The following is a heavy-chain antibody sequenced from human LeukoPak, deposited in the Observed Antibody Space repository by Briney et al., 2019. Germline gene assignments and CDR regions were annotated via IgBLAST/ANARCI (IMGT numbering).Heavy chain of an antibody. CDR3: ARGGVYCSSVSCSVEY. V-gene: IGHV3-49*03. D-gene: IGHD2-2*01. CDR1: GFTFGDYA. J-gene: IGHJ4*02. CDR2: IRSKAYGGTT. Sequence: PGGSLRLSCTTSGFTFGDYAMSWFRQAPGKGLEWVGFIRSKAYGGTTEYAASVKGRFSISRDDSKGIAYLQMNSLKTEDTAVYYCARGGVYCSSVSCSVEYWGRGTLVTVSS.